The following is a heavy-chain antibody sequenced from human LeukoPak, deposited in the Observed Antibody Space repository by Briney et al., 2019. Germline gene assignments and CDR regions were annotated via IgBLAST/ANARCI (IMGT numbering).Heavy chain of an antibody. CDR3: ARIGYSSSSFDY. J-gene: IGHJ4*02. V-gene: IGHV3-7*01. Sequence: GGSLTLSCAASGFTFSNYWMSWLRQAPGKGLEWVANIKEDGGVKYYVESVKGRFTISRDNAKKSVYLQMNSLRAEDTAVYYCARIGYSSSSFDYWGQGALVIVSS. D-gene: IGHD6-13*01. CDR2: IKEDGGVK. CDR1: GFTFSNYW.